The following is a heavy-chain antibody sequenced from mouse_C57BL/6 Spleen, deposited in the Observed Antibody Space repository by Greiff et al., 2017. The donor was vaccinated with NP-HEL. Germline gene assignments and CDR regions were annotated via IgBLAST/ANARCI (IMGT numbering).Heavy chain of an antibody. CDR3: STGCFAY. V-gene: IGHV14-4*01. Sequence: EVQLQQSGAELVRPGASVKLSCTASGFNIKDDYMHWVKQRPEQGLEWIGWIDPEDGDTKYASKFQGKATITADTSSNTAYLQLSSLTSEDTAVYYSSTGCFAYWGQGTPVTVSA. J-gene: IGHJ3*01. D-gene: IGHD4-1*02. CDR1: GFNIKDDY. CDR2: IDPEDGDT.